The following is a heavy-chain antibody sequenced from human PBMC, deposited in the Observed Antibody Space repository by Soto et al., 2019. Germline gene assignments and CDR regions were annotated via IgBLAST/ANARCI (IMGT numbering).Heavy chain of an antibody. J-gene: IGHJ4*02. CDR2: KTYDGSNK. Sequence: QVQLVESGGGVVKPGRSLRLSCAASGFMFSSYAMQWVRQAPGKGLEWVAVKTYDGSNKYYADSVKGRFTISRDNSKNTLYLQMNSLRAEDTDVYYCARAGGLLVDYWGQGTLVTVSS. CDR3: ARAGGLLVDY. V-gene: IGHV3-30-3*01. CDR1: GFMFSSYA. D-gene: IGHD1-26*01.